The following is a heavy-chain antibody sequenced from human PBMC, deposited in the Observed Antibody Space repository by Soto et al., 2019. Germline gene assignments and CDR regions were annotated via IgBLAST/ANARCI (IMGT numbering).Heavy chain of an antibody. CDR3: ARGGIVGSTKSYFDY. V-gene: IGHV5-51*01. J-gene: IGHJ4*02. D-gene: IGHD1-26*01. CDR2: IYPGDSDT. CDR1: GYRFNDYW. Sequence: GESLKISCKGSGYRFNDYWIGWVRQMPGKGLEWMGIIYPGDSDTRYSPSFQGQVTISADKSISTAYLQWSSLKASDTAMYYCARGGIVGSTKSYFDYWGQGTLVIVSS.